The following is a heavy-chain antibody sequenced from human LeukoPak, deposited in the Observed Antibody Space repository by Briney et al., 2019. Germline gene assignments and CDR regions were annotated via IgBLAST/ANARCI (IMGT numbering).Heavy chain of an antibody. CDR2: IYYSGRT. CDR3: AREVSFGYGDHVDLNWFDP. V-gene: IGHV4-39*07. J-gene: IGHJ5*02. D-gene: IGHD4-17*01. CDR1: GGSISSSSYH. Sequence: PSETLSLTCTVSGGSISSSSYHWGWIRQPPGKGLEWIGSIYYSGRTYYNPSLKSRVTISADTSKNQFSLKLSSVTAADTAVYYCAREVSFGYGDHVDLNWFDPWGQGTLVTVSS.